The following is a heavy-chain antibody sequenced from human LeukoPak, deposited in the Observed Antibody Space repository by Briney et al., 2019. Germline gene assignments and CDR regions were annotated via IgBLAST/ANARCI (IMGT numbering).Heavy chain of an antibody. CDR1: GYTFTSYA. J-gene: IGHJ4*02. V-gene: IGHV1-3*01. Sequence: ASVKVSCKASGYTFTSYAMHWVRQAPGQRLEWMGWINAGNGNTKYSQKFQGRVTITRDTSASTAYMELSSLRPEDTAVYYCAREVAAAGVPDWGQGTLVTVSS. D-gene: IGHD6-13*01. CDR3: AREVAAAGVPD. CDR2: INAGNGNT.